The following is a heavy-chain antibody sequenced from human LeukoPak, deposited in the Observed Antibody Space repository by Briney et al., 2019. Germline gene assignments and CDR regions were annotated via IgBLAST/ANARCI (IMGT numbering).Heavy chain of an antibody. CDR1: GGSISSYY. D-gene: IGHD3-22*01. J-gene: IGHJ4*02. CDR2: IYYNGST. V-gene: IGHV4-59*01. CDR3: ARSGYYYDSTAYY. Sequence: ASETLSLTCTVSGGSISSYYWSWIRQPPGKGLEWIGYIYYNGSTNYNPSLKSRVTISVDTSKNQFSLKLSSVTAADTAVYYCARSGYYYDSTAYYWGQGTLVTVSS.